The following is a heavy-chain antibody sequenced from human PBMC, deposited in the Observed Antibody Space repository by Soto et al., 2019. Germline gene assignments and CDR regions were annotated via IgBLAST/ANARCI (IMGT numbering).Heavy chain of an antibody. CDR2: IIPIQGKA. CDR1: GGSFISYS. Sequence: QVQLVQSGAELKKPGSSVKVSCEASGGSFISYSFTWVRQAPGQGLEWMGRIIPIQGKANYALKFQDRVTITADRSARTAYLWLRSLRPEDTAVYYCAKSLLFADHAYMDVWGKGTTVTVSS. J-gene: IGHJ6*03. D-gene: IGHD3-3*01. CDR3: AKSLLFADHAYMDV. V-gene: IGHV1-69*02.